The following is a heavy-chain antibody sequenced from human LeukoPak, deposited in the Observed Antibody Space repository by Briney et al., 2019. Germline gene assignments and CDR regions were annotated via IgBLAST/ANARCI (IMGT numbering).Heavy chain of an antibody. D-gene: IGHD3-16*01. J-gene: IGHJ5*02. CDR2: INPNRGGT. V-gene: IGHV1-2*06. Sequence: ASVKVSCKASGYTFTGYYMHWLRQAAGQGLEWMGRINPNRGGTYYARKFQGRVTMTRETSISQSYMGLTSLIADATAVYYCAGGVLHGGGNWFDPWGQGTLVTVSS. CDR3: AGGVLHGGGNWFDP. CDR1: GYTFTGYY.